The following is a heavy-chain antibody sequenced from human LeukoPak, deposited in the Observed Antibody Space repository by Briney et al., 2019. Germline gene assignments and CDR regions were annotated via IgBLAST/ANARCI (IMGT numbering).Heavy chain of an antibody. J-gene: IGHJ5*02. CDR3: ARTMTTLPTHGELDP. V-gene: IGHV1-18*01. Sequence: GASVKVSCKASGYTFSSYVLSWVRQAPGQGLEWMGRISTKTGDSVYAQKLQGRVTMTTDTSTSTAYVEVRSLTSDDTAVYYCARTMTTLPTHGELDPWGRGTQVTVSS. CDR2: ISTKTGDS. D-gene: IGHD4-17*01. CDR1: GYTFSSYV.